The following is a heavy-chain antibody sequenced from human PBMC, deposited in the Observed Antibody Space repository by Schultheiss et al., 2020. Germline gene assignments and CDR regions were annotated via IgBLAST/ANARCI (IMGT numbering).Heavy chain of an antibody. Sequence: GGSLRLSCAASGFTFSSYAMHWVRQAPGKGLEWVAVISYDGSNKYYADSVKGRFTISRDNSKNTLYLQMNSLRAEDTAVYYCARDNLPNSGSYSLPHYWGQGTLVTVSS. CDR1: GFTFSSYA. CDR3: ARDNLPNSGSYSLPHY. D-gene: IGHD1-26*01. V-gene: IGHV3-30*04. J-gene: IGHJ4*02. CDR2: ISYDGSNK.